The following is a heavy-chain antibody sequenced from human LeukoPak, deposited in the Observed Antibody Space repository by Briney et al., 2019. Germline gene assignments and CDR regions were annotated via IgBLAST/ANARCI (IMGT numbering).Heavy chain of an antibody. CDR1: GFTFSSYS. CDR3: ARELSCSSTSCYSSFWFDP. J-gene: IGHJ5*02. CDR2: ISSNSSYI. V-gene: IGHV3-21*01. Sequence: PGGSLRLSCAASGFTFSSYSMNWVRQAPGKGLEWVSSISSNSSYIYYADSVKGRFTISRDNAKNSLYLQMNSLRAEDTAVYYCARELSCSSTSCYSSFWFDPWGQGTLVTVSS. D-gene: IGHD2-2*01.